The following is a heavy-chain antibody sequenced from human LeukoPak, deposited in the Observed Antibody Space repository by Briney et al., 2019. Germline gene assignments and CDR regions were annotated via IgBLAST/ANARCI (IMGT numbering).Heavy chain of an antibody. V-gene: IGHV4-38-2*01. CDR2: VFYSGTT. CDR1: GYSISSVYY. D-gene: IGHD3-9*01. CDR3: ARRSRLYKHETTGYHDS. Sequence: SETLSLTCAVSGYSISSVYYWAWIRQPPGKGLEWIASVFYSGTTYYNPSLKSRVVISMDTSRKQISLRLSSVTATDTAIYYCARRSRLYKHETTGYHDSWGQGTLVTVSS. J-gene: IGHJ4*02.